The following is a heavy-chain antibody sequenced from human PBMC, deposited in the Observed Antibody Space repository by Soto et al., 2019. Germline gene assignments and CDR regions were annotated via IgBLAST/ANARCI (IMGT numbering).Heavy chain of an antibody. V-gene: IGHV3-74*01. Sequence: GGSLRLSCAASGFTFSSYWMHWVRQAPGKGLVWVSRINSDGSSTSYADSVKGRFTISRDNAKNTLYLQMNSLRAEDTAVYYCARVKFEGSSPIVDQYYYYYGMDVWGQGTTVTVSS. D-gene: IGHD2-15*01. CDR1: GFTFSSYW. J-gene: IGHJ6*02. CDR2: INSDGSST. CDR3: ARVKFEGSSPIVDQYYYYYGMDV.